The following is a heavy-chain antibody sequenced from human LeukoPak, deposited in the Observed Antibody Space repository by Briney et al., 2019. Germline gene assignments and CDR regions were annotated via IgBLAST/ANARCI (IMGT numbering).Heavy chain of an antibody. D-gene: IGHD2-15*01. V-gene: IGHV3-23*01. Sequence: AGGSLRLSCAAYGFTFSSYAMSWVRQAQGKGLEWVSAISGSGGSTYYADSVKGRFTISRDNSKNTLYLQMNSLRAEDTAVYYCAKDRIGGPYYFDYWGQGTLVTVSS. CDR3: AKDRIGGPYYFDY. CDR1: GFTFSSYA. CDR2: ISGSGGST. J-gene: IGHJ4*02.